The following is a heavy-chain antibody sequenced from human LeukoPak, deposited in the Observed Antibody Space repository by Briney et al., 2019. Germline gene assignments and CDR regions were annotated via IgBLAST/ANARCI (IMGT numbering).Heavy chain of an antibody. Sequence: PGGSLRLSCAASGFTFSSYGMHWVRQAPGKGLEWVAVIWYDGSNKYYADSVKGRFTISRDNSKNTLYLQMNSLKTEDTAVYYCTTESEGARFDAFDIWGQGTMVTVSS. D-gene: IGHD3-16*01. CDR2: IWYDGSNK. CDR3: TTESEGARFDAFDI. J-gene: IGHJ3*02. V-gene: IGHV3-33*01. CDR1: GFTFSSYG.